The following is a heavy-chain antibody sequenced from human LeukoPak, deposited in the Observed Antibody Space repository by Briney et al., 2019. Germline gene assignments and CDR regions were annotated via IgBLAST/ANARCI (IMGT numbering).Heavy chain of an antibody. D-gene: IGHD6-19*01. CDR3: ASSGWYRGY. CDR1: GESISGYF. J-gene: IGHJ4*02. Sequence: SSETLSLTCAVYGESISGYFWTWIRQPPGKGLEWIGEINHSGSTTYNPSLKSRVTISVDTSKNQFSLKLNSVTAADTAVYYCASSGWYRGYWGQGTLVIVSS. V-gene: IGHV4-34*01. CDR2: INHSGST.